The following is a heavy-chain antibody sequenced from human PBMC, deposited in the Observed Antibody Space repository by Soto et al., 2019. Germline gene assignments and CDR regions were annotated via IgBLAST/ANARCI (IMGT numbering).Heavy chain of an antibody. J-gene: IGHJ4*02. V-gene: IGHV1-8*01. CDR1: GYTFTSYD. CDR3: ARALPITTILCLVTLGGRRYYYAY. D-gene: IGHD3-3*01. Sequence: GASVKVSCKASGYTFTSYDINWVRQATGQGLEWMGWMNPNSGNTGYAQKFQGRVTMTRNTSISTAYMELSSLRSEDTAVYYCARALPITTILCLVTLGGRRYYYAYCSQGTLDTVSS. CDR2: MNPNSGNT.